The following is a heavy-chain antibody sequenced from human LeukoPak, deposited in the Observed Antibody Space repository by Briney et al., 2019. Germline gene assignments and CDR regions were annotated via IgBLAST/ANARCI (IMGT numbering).Heavy chain of an antibody. CDR3: ARDRSVGVLPAPPFDF. V-gene: IGHV4-59*12. D-gene: IGHD6-6*01. Sequence: SETLSLTCTVSGGSISSYYWSWIRQPLGKGLEWIGYIYYSGSTNYNPSLKSRVTISVDTSKNQFSLTLTSVTAADTAVYYCARDRSVGVLPAPPFDFWGQGTLVTVSS. CDR2: IYYSGST. J-gene: IGHJ4*02. CDR1: GGSISSYY.